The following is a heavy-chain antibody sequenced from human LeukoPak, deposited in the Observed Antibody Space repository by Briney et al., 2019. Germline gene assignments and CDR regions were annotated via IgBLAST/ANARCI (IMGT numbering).Heavy chain of an antibody. D-gene: IGHD7-27*01. V-gene: IGHV1-69*06. J-gene: IGHJ4*02. CDR1: GDTFSSYA. Sequence: SVKVSCKASGDTFSSYAISWVRQAPGQGLEWMGGIIPLFGTADYAQKFQGRVTITADKSTTTAYMELSSLRSEDTAVYYCARGELGIGASFDHWGQGTLVTVSS. CDR3: ARGELGIGASFDH. CDR2: IIPLFGTA.